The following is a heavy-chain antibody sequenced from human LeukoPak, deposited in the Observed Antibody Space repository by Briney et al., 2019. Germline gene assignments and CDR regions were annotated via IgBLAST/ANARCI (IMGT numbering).Heavy chain of an antibody. CDR2: ISSDGRIQ. CDR1: GFTFSIYA. V-gene: IGHV3-30*04. Sequence: GGSLRLSCAASGFTFSIYAMHWVRQALGKGLEWVAFISSDGRIQYYAYSVKGRFTISRDNSKNTLFLQMNGLRDEDTAVYYCDPHDSASQFWGQGTLVTVSS. J-gene: IGHJ4*02. CDR3: DPHDSASQF. D-gene: IGHD6-6*01.